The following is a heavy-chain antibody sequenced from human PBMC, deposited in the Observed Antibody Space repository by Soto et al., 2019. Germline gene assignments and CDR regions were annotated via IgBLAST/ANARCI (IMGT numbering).Heavy chain of an antibody. CDR1: GFTFSSYS. D-gene: IGHD3-16*02. CDR3: ARDHSPYDYVWGSYRYLAFDY. V-gene: IGHV3-21*01. CDR2: ISSSSSYI. J-gene: IGHJ4*02. Sequence: GGSLRLSCAASGFTFSSYSMNWVRQAPGKGLEWVSSISSSSSYIYYADSVKGRFTISRDNAKNSLYLQMNSLRAEYTAVYYCARDHSPYDYVWGSYRYLAFDYWGQGTLVTVSS.